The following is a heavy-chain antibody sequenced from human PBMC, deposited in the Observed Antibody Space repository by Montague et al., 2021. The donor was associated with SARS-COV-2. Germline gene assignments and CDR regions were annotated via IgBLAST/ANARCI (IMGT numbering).Heavy chain of an antibody. CDR3: ARVIAAAGRVANYFDY. D-gene: IGHD6-13*01. Sequence: SETLSLTCAVSGGSISSSNWWSWVRQPPGKGLEWIGEIYHSGSINYNPSLKSRVTISVDKSKNQSSLKLSSVTAADTAVYYCARVIAAAGRVANYFDYWGQGTLVTVSS. CDR2: IYHSGSI. V-gene: IGHV4-4*02. J-gene: IGHJ4*02. CDR1: GGSISSSNW.